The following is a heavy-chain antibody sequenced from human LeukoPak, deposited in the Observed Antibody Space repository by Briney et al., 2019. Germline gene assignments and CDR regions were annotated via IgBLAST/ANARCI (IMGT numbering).Heavy chain of an antibody. D-gene: IGHD2-15*01. CDR1: GFTFSNYN. V-gene: IGHV3-48*01. Sequence: PGGSLRLSCAASGFTFSNYNMNWVRQAPGKGLEWVSYISSSSGIIYYADSVKGRFTISRDDAKNSLYLQMNSLRAEDTAVYYCAGDFLEDTQWGQGTLVTVSS. J-gene: IGHJ4*02. CDR3: AGDFLEDTQ. CDR2: ISSSSGII.